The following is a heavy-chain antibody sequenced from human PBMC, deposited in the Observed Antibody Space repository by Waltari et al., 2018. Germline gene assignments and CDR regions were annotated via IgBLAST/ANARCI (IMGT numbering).Heavy chain of an antibody. V-gene: IGHV1-69*15. CDR3: ARPGEAAADHAFDI. CDR2: IIPIFGTA. Sequence: QVQLVQSGAEVKRPGVSVRVSCRTSKVMFSNYAFSWVRQAPGQGLEWMGRIIPIFGTASYAQKCQGRVTITADESTSTAYMELSSLRSEDTAVYYCARPGEAAADHAFDIWGQGTMVTVSS. J-gene: IGHJ3*02. D-gene: IGHD6-13*01. CDR1: KVMFSNYA.